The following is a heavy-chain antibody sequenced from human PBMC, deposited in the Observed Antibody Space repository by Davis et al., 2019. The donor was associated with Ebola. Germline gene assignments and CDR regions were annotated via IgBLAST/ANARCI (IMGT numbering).Heavy chain of an antibody. CDR2: IYHSGTT. CDR3: AREGTAGFNWLDP. Sequence: SETLSPTCAVSGGSISSGTYSWNWIRQTPGKGLEWIGHIYHSGTTYVHPSLKSRVTLSLDLSKNQFFLKLTSVGAADTAVYYCAREGTAGFNWLDPWGRGTLVTVSS. V-gene: IGHV4-30-2*01. D-gene: IGHD1-7*01. J-gene: IGHJ5*02. CDR1: GGSISSGTYS.